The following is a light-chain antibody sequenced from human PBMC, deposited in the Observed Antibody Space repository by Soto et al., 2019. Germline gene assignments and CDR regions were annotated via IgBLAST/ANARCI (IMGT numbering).Light chain of an antibody. Sequence: AIQLTQSPSSLSASVGDRVTITCRASQGISSALAWYQQKPGKAPKLLIYDASSLESGVPSRFSGSGSGTDLTLTISSLQPEDFATYYCQQFNSYSFTFGPGTKVDIK. J-gene: IGKJ3*01. V-gene: IGKV1-13*02. CDR1: QGISSA. CDR3: QQFNSYSFT. CDR2: DAS.